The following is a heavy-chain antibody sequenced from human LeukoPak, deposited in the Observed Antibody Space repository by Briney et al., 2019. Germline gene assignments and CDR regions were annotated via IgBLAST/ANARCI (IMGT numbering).Heavy chain of an antibody. CDR1: GYTFTGYY. CDR3: ARDRGGATQRDFDY. V-gene: IGHV1-18*04. D-gene: IGHD1-26*01. J-gene: IGHJ4*02. CDR2: ISAYNGNT. Sequence: GASVKVSCKASGYTFTGYYMHWVRQAPGQGLEWMGWISAYNGNTNYAQKLQGRVTMTTDTSTSTAYMELRSLRSDDTAVYYCARDRGGATQRDFDYWGQGTLVTVSS.